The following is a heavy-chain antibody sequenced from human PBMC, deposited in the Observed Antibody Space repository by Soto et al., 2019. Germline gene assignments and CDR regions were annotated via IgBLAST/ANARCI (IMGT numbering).Heavy chain of an antibody. Sequence: QVQLQQWGAGLLKPSETLSLTCAVYGGSFSGYYWSWIRQPPGKGLEWIGEINHSGSTNYNPSLKSRVTISLDTSKNQFSLKLSSVTAADTAVYYCARGGDCSGGSCYLRAYMDVWGKGTTVTVSS. CDR2: INHSGST. V-gene: IGHV4-34*01. CDR3: ARGGDCSGGSCYLRAYMDV. J-gene: IGHJ6*03. D-gene: IGHD2-15*01. CDR1: GGSFSGYY.